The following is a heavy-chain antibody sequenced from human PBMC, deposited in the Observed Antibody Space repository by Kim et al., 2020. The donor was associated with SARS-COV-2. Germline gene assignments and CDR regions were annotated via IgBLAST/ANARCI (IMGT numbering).Heavy chain of an antibody. CDR3: ARDRGVGATPGDFDY. CDR1: GFTFGSYS. D-gene: IGHD1-26*01. Sequence: GGSLRLSCVASGFTFGSYSMNWVRQAPGKGLEWVSSISSSSSYIYYADSVKGRFTISRDNAKNSLYLQINSLRAEDTAVYYCARDRGVGATPGDFDYWGQGTLVTVSS. V-gene: IGHV3-21*01. J-gene: IGHJ4*02. CDR2: ISSSSSYI.